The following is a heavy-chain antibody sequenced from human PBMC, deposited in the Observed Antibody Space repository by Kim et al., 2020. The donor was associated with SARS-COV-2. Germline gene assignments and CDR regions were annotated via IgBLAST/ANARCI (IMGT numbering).Heavy chain of an antibody. V-gene: IGHV1-3*01. CDR3: ARSVAIMPPGMDV. Sequence: ASVKVSCKASGYTFTTYAMQWVRLAPGQGLEWMGWINPTRGNTKYSDTFQGRVTITRDTSARTAYMELSSLRPEDTAVYYCARSVAIMPPGMDVWGQGTTVTVSS. CDR2: INPTRGNT. CDR1: GYTFTTYA. D-gene: IGHD2-2*01. J-gene: IGHJ6*02.